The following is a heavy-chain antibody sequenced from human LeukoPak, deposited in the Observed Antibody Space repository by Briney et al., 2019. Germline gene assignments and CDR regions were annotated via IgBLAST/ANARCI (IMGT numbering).Heavy chain of an antibody. V-gene: IGHV4-4*07. CDR1: GGSISSYY. Sequence: SETLSLTCTVSGGSISSYYWSWVRQPAGKGLEWIGRIYTSGSTNYNPSLKRRVTMSVDTSKNQSSLQLSSVTAADTAVYYCARDYLGSSDYWGQGTLVTVSS. J-gene: IGHJ4*02. CDR2: IYTSGST. CDR3: ARDYLGSSDY. D-gene: IGHD6-13*01.